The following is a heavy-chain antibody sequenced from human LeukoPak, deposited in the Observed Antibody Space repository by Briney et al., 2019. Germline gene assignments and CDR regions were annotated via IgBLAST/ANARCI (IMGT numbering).Heavy chain of an antibody. D-gene: IGHD1-7*01. CDR1: GGSISSGSYY. Sequence: SETLSLTCTVSGGSISSGSYYWSWIRQPAGKGLEWIGRIYTSGSTNYNPSLKSRVTISVDTSKNQFSLKLSSVTAADTAVYYCARGNNWNYGWSDPWGQGTLVTVSS. J-gene: IGHJ5*02. CDR3: ARGNNWNYGWSDP. CDR2: IYTSGST. V-gene: IGHV4-61*02.